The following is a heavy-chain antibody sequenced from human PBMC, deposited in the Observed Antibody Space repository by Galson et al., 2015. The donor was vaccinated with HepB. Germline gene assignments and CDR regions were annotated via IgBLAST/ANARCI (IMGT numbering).Heavy chain of an antibody. CDR3: ASDSGSYGDDAFDI. Sequence: SLRLSCAASGFTFSSHWMHWVRQAPGKGLVWVSRINTDGSSTNYADSVKGRFTISRDNAKNTLYLQMNSLRAEDTAVYYCASDSGSYGDDAFDIWGQGTMVTVSS. CDR2: INTDGSST. J-gene: IGHJ3*02. V-gene: IGHV3-74*01. CDR1: GFTFSSHW. D-gene: IGHD1-26*01.